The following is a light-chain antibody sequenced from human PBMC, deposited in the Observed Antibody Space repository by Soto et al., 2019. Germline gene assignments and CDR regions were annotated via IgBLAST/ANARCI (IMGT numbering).Light chain of an antibody. CDR3: QQFNSYPIT. CDR2: DVS. V-gene: IGKV1-13*02. Sequence: AIQLTQSPSSLSASVGDRVTITCRASQDIRGALAWYQQKPGKAPKILLYDVSTLESGVPSRFSGSGSGTDFPLTISSLQPVDFATYYCQQFNSYPITFGQGTRLEIK. CDR1: QDIRGA. J-gene: IGKJ5*01.